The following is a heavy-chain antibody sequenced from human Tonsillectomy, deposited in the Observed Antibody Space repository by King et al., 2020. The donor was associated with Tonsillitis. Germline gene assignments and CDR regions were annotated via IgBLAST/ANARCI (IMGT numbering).Heavy chain of an antibody. Sequence: EVQLVESGGGLVQPGGSLRLSCAASGFTFNSYTMTWVRQAPGKGLEWVSGISSNGYSTYYADSVKGRFTISRDNPKNTLYLQMNSLRAEDTAIYYCAKGGPGDGYPDFDYWGQGTLVTVSS. CDR2: ISSNGYST. CDR3: AKGGPGDGYPDFDY. CDR1: GFTFNSYT. J-gene: IGHJ4*02. V-gene: IGHV3-23*04. D-gene: IGHD5-24*01.